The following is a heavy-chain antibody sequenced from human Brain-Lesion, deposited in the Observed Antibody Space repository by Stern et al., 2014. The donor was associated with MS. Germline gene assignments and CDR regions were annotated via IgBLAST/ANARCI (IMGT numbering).Heavy chain of an antibody. CDR1: GFSFSTYA. Sequence: LVESGGGLVQPGGSLRLPCAASGFSFSTYATSWVRQTPGKGLQWDSDXSGRGGPTYYADSVKGRFTISRDNSKNTLYLQMDRLRADDTAVYYCAKWPHHIAVAGTRYFQHWGQGTLVTVSS. D-gene: IGHD6-19*01. V-gene: IGHV3-23*04. J-gene: IGHJ1*01. CDR3: AKWPHHIAVAGTRYFQH. CDR2: XSGRGGPT.